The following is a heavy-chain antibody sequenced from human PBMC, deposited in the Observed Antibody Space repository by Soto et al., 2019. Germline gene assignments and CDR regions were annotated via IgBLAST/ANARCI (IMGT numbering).Heavy chain of an antibody. J-gene: IGHJ6*02. CDR2: IYHSGST. Sequence: SETLSLTCAVSGYYISSGYYWGWIRQPPGKGLEWIGSIYHSGSTYYNPSLKSRVTISVDTSKNQFSLKLSSVTAADTAVYYCARAVARPYYYGMDVWGQGTTVTVS. D-gene: IGHD5-12*01. V-gene: IGHV4-38-2*01. CDR1: GYYISSGYY. CDR3: ARAVARPYYYGMDV.